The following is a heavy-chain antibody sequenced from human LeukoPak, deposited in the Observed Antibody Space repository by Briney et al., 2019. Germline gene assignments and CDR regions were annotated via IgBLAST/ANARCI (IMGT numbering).Heavy chain of an antibody. Sequence: GTSVKVSCKASGFTFTSSAMQWVRQARGQRLEWIGWIVVGSGNTNYAQKCQERVTITRDMSTSTDYMELSSLRSEDTAVYYCATVSVRLTAILRYFDYWGQGTLVTVSS. CDR1: GFTFTSSA. V-gene: IGHV1-58*02. D-gene: IGHD2-21*02. CDR2: IVVGSGNT. CDR3: ATVSVRLTAILRYFDY. J-gene: IGHJ4*02.